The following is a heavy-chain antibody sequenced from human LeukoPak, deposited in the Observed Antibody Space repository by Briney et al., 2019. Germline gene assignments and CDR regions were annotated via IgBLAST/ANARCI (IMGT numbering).Heavy chain of an antibody. CDR3: SSAVAATFLG. Sequence: GASVKVSCKVSGYTLTELSMHWVRQAPGKGLEWMGGFDPEDGETIYAQKFQGRVTMIEDTSTDTAYMELSSLRSEDTAVYYCSSAVAATFLGWGQGNLVTVSS. CDR2: FDPEDGET. V-gene: IGHV1-24*01. D-gene: IGHD6-19*01. J-gene: IGHJ4*02. CDR1: GYTLTELS.